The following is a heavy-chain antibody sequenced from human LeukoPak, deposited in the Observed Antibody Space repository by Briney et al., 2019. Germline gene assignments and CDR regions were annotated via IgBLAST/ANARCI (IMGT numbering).Heavy chain of an antibody. CDR1: VGTVSNNY. CDR2: IYPDGGT. D-gene: IGHD3-10*01. V-gene: IGHV3-66*02. Sequence: GGSLRLSCALSVGTVSNNYMSWVRQAPGKGLEWVSIIYPDGGTNYADSVKGRFIISRDDFQNTVFLHMNSLRTEDTAVYYCAKLTDCWGQGALVTVSS. CDR3: AKLTDC. J-gene: IGHJ4*02.